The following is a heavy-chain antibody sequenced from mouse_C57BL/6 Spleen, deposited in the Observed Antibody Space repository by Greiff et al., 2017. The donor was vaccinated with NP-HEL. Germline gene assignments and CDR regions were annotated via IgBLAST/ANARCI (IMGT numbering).Heavy chain of an antibody. CDR3: AREYYFDY. V-gene: IGHV1-64*01. Sequence: QVQLQQPGAELVKPGASVKLSCKASGYTFTSYWMHWVKQRPGQGLEWIGLIHPNSGSTNYNEKFKSKATLTVDKSASTAYMQHSSLTSEDSAVYYCAREYYFDYWGQGTTLTVSS. CDR2: IHPNSGST. CDR1: GYTFTSYW. J-gene: IGHJ2*01.